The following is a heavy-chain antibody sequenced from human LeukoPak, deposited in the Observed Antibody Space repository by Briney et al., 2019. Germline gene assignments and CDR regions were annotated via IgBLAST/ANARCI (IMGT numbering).Heavy chain of an antibody. CDR3: ARDPRTVRI. V-gene: IGHV3-11*06. J-gene: IGHJ4*02. Sequence: GGSLRLSCAASGFTFDDYVMTWVRQAPGKGLEWLSYISGSGDDTNYADSVRGRFTISRDNAKNSLYLQMNSLRVEDTAVYYCARDPRTVRIWGQGTLVTVSS. CDR2: ISGSGDDT. D-gene: IGHD1-1*01. CDR1: GFTFDDYV.